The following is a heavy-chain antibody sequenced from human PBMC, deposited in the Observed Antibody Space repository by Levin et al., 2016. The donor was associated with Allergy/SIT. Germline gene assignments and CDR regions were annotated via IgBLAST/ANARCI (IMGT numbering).Heavy chain of an antibody. D-gene: IGHD3/OR15-3a*01. CDR3: AKDLRPYDFWSGVADF. Sequence: WIRPAPRKGLEWVAFISYDGTNKNYVDSAEGRFTISRDNSKNTLYLQMNSLRTEDTAVYYCAKDLRPYDFWSGVADFWGQGTLVTVSS. CDR2: ISYDGTNK. J-gene: IGHJ4*02. V-gene: IGHV3-30*18.